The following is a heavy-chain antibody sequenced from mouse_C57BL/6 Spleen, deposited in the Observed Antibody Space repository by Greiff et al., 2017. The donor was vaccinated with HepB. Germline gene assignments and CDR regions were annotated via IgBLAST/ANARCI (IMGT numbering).Heavy chain of an antibody. Sequence: QVQLQQPGAELVMPGASVKLSCKASGYTFTSYWMHWVKQRPGQGLEWIGEIDPSDSYTNYNQKFKGKSTLTVDKSSTTAYMQLSSLTSEDSAVYYCTRSYSSALDYWGQGTTLTVSS. D-gene: IGHD3-2*02. CDR2: IDPSDSYT. V-gene: IGHV1-69*01. J-gene: IGHJ2*01. CDR3: TRSYSSALDY. CDR1: GYTFTSYW.